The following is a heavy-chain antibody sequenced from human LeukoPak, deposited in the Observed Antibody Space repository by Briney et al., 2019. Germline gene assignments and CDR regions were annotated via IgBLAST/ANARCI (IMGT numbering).Heavy chain of an antibody. CDR2: IYTSGST. J-gene: IGHJ3*02. D-gene: IGHD3-10*01. Sequence: SQTLSLTCTVSGGSISSGSYYWSWIRQPAGRGLEWIGRIYTSGSTNYNPSLKSRVTISVGTSKNQFSLKLRSVTAADTAVYYCASYKGKDAFDIWGQGTMVTVSS. CDR3: ASYKGKDAFDI. CDR1: GGSISSGSYY. V-gene: IGHV4-61*02.